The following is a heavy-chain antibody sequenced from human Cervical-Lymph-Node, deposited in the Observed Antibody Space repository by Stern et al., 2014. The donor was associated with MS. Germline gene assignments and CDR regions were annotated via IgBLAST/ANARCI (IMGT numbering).Heavy chain of an antibody. V-gene: IGHV3-21*01. D-gene: IGHD3-3*01. CDR2: LSGRSSHI. Sequence: EVQLEESGGGLVKPGGSLRLSCAASGFTFTTYDMNWVRQAPGKGLEWVSSLSGRSSHIYYADSVMGRFTISRDNAKNSLYLQMNSLRVEDTAVYYCARLFPPLRRYGLDVWGQGTTVTVSS. CDR1: GFTFTTYD. J-gene: IGHJ6*02. CDR3: ARLFPPLRRYGLDV.